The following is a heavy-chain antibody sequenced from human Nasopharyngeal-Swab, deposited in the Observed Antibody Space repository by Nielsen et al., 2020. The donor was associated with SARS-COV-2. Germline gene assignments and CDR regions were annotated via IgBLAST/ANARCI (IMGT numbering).Heavy chain of an antibody. V-gene: IGHV5-51*01. CDR2: IDPTDSDT. J-gene: IGHJ6*02. Sequence: GESLKISCKGSGYSFTTSWIGWVRQMPGKGLEWMGIIDPTDSDTRYSPSFQGQVSISVDKSITTAYLQWNSLKASDTATYFCAIDYGSGTYGLDVWGQGTRVTVSS. D-gene: IGHD3-10*01. CDR1: GYSFTTSW. CDR3: AIDYGSGTYGLDV.